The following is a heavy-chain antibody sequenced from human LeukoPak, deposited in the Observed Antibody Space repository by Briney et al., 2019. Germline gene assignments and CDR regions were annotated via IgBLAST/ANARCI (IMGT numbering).Heavy chain of an antibody. D-gene: IGHD3-3*01. CDR3: ARDVDVESDY. V-gene: IGHV3-7*01. CDR1: GFTFTNDF. J-gene: IGHJ4*02. CDR2: IKQDGSEK. Sequence: GGSLRLSCAASGFTFTNDFMTWVRQAPGKGLEWVANIKQDGSEKYYVDSVKGRFTISRDNAKNSLYLQMNSLRAEDTAVYYCARDVDVESDYWGQGTLVTVSS.